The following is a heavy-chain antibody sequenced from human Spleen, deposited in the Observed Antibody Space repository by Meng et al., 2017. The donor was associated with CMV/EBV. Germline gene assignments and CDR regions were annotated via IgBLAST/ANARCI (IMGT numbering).Heavy chain of an antibody. CDR1: GFMFADFA. V-gene: IGHV3-9*01. J-gene: IGHJ3*02. D-gene: IGHD6-13*01. Sequence: SLKISCEVAGFMFADFAMHWVRQAPGKGLEWVSGISWNGGTIGYADSVRGRFTISRDNAKNSLYLQMNSLRAEDTALYYCAKDTSSWHDAFDIWGQGTMVTVSS. CDR2: ISWNGGTI. CDR3: AKDTSSWHDAFDI.